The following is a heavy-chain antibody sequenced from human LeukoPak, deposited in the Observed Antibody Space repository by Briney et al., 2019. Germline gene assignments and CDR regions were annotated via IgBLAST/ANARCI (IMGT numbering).Heavy chain of an antibody. Sequence: ASVTVSCKASGYTFTNYDINWVRQATGQGLEWLGWMNPNSGNTGYAQKFQGRVTITRNTSISTAYMELSSLRSDDTAVYYCARVSSRHPMITMVRGVKNTWFDPWGQGTLATVSS. CDR1: GYTFTNYD. J-gene: IGHJ5*02. CDR3: ARVSSRHPMITMVRGVKNTWFDP. D-gene: IGHD3-10*01. V-gene: IGHV1-8*03. CDR2: MNPNSGNT.